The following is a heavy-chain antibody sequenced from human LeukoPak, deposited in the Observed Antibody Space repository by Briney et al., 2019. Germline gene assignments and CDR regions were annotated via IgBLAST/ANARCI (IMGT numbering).Heavy chain of an antibody. CDR3: AHVYDSWEAFDI. V-gene: IGHV2-5*01. Sequence: SGPTLVKPTQTLTLTCTFSGFSLSTSGVGVGWIRQPPGKALEWLALIYWNDDKRYSPSLKSRLTITKDTSKNQVVLTMTNMDPVDTATYYCAHVYDSWEAFDIWGQGTMVTVSS. J-gene: IGHJ3*02. CDR1: GFSLSTSGVG. CDR2: IYWNDDK. D-gene: IGHD3-22*01.